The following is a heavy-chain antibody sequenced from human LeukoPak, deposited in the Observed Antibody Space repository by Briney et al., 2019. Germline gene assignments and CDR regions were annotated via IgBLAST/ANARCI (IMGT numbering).Heavy chain of an antibody. CDR1: GGSISSYY. Sequence: SETLSLTCTVSGGSISSYYWSWIRQPPGKGLEWIGYIYYSGSTNYNPSLKSRVTISVDTSKNQFSLKLSSVTAADTAVYYCARRGYYYDSSGSKYYFDYWGQGTLVTVSS. J-gene: IGHJ4*02. V-gene: IGHV4-59*08. CDR2: IYYSGST. CDR3: ARRGYYYDSSGSKYYFDY. D-gene: IGHD3-22*01.